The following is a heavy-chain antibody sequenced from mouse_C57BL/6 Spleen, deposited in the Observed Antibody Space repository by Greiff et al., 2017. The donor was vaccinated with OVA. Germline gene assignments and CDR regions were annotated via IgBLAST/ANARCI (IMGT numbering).Heavy chain of an antibody. CDR2: INPNNGGT. CDR3: ASSPRGNYGAMDY. D-gene: IGHD2-1*01. J-gene: IGHJ4*01. CDR1: GYTFTDYY. V-gene: IGHV1-26*01. Sequence: VQLQQSGPELVKPGASVKISCKASGYTFTDYYMNWVKQSHGKSLEWIGDINPNNGGTSYNQKFKGKATLTVDKSSSTAYMELRSLTSEDSAVYYCASSPRGNYGAMDYWGQGTSVTVSS.